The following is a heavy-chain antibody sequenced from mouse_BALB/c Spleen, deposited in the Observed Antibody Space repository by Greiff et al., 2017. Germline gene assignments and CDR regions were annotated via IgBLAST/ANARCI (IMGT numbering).Heavy chain of an antibody. J-gene: IGHJ2*01. V-gene: IGHV1-87*01. CDR1: GYTFTSYW. CDR2: IYPGDGDT. CDR3: ARSGGNYHFDY. D-gene: IGHD2-1*01. Sequence: VQLQQSGAELARPGASVKLSCKASGYTFTSYWMQWVKQRPGQGLEWIGAIYPGDGDTRYTQKFKGKATLTADKSSSTAYMQLSRLASEDSAVYYCARSGGNYHFDYWGQGTTLTVSS.